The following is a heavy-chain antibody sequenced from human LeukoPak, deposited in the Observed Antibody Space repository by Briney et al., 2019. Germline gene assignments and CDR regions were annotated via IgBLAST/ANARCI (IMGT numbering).Heavy chain of an antibody. CDR1: GYTFTSYG. V-gene: IGHV1-69*04. J-gene: IGHJ3*02. CDR3: AREVRNAFDI. Sequence: GASVKVSCKASGYTFTSYGISWVRQAPGQGLEWMGRIIPILGIANYAQKFQGRVTITADKSTSTAYMELSSLRSEDTAVYYCAREVRNAFDIWGQGTMVTVSS. CDR2: IIPILGIA.